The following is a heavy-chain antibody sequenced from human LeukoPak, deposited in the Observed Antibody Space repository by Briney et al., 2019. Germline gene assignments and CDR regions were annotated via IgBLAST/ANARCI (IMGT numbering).Heavy chain of an antibody. D-gene: IGHD6-13*01. Sequence: GGSLRLSCAASGFTYEEYGMIGVRQAPGKGLEWVSGINWNGGSTGYADSVKGRFTISRDNAKNSLYLQMNSLRAEDTALYYCATGIGTAAGYYFDYWGQGTLVTVSS. CDR1: GFTYEEYG. CDR3: ATGIGTAAGYYFDY. V-gene: IGHV3-20*04. J-gene: IGHJ4*02. CDR2: INWNGGST.